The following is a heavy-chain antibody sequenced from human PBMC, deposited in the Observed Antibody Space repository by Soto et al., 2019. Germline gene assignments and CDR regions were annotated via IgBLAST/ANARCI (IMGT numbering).Heavy chain of an antibody. V-gene: IGHV1-46*01. J-gene: IGHJ4*02. Sequence: QVQLVQSGAEVKKSGASVKVSCKASGYTFISYAMYWVRQAPGQGLEWMGIISPRDGTASYAQIFQGRVTLTRDTSTSTVYMELSSMRSEDTAVYYCARGCGTLDYWGQGTLVTVSS. CDR1: GYTFISYA. CDR2: ISPRDGTA. CDR3: ARGCGTLDY.